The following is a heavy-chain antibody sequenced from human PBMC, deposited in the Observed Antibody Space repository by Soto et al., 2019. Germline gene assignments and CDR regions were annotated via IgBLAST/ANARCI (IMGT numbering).Heavy chain of an antibody. D-gene: IGHD3-22*01. J-gene: IGHJ5*02. V-gene: IGHV4-59*02. Sequence: SETLSLTCTVTGGSVTTYYWSWIRQPPGKGLEWIGHISYSGSTNYNPSLKSRVTISVDTSKNQFSLKLSSVTAADTAVYYCARGRSSGHNWFDPWGQGTLVTVSS. CDR1: GGSVTTYY. CDR3: ARGRSSGHNWFDP. CDR2: ISYSGST.